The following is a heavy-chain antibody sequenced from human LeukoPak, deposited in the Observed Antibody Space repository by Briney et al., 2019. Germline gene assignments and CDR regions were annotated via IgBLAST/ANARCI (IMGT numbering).Heavy chain of an antibody. CDR3: ARSHDSSGYRYYYGMDV. CDR2: ISYDGNYK. J-gene: IGHJ6*02. D-gene: IGHD3-22*01. V-gene: IGHV3-30*03. Sequence: GGSLRLSCAVSGFSISTYGTGMHWVRQAPGKGLEWVAVISYDGNYKYYGDSVKGRFTISSDNSKNTLYLQMNSLRAEDTAVYYCARSHDSSGYRYYYGMDVWGQGTTVTVSS. CDR1: GFSISTYG.